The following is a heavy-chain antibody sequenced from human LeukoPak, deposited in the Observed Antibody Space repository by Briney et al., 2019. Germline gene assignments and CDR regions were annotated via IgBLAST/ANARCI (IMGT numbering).Heavy chain of an antibody. CDR1: GFTLSYYW. V-gene: IGHV3-7*01. J-gene: IGHJ6*03. CDR3: ARDVITMVRGVRYYMDV. Sequence: GGSLRLSCAASGFTLSYYWMSWVRLAPGTGLEWVANIKQDGSEKYYVDSVKGRFTNSRDNAENSLYLQMNSLRAEDTAVYYCARDVITMVRGVRYYMDVWGKGTTVTVSS. D-gene: IGHD3-10*01. CDR2: IKQDGSEK.